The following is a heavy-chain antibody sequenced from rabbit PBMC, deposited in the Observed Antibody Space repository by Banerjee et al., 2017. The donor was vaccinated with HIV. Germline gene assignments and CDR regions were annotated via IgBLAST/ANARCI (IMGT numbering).Heavy chain of an antibody. V-gene: IGHV1S45*01. Sequence: QEQLKESGGDLVKPEGSLTLTCTASGFSFSSNYWICWVRQAPGKGLEWIGCIATGGSGSTYYASWAKGRFTISKASSTTVTLQMTSLTAADTATYFCARDLAGVTGWNFGLWGPGTLVTVS. J-gene: IGHJ4*01. D-gene: IGHD4-1*01. CDR3: ARDLAGVTGWNFGL. CDR1: GFSFSSNYW. CDR2: IATGGSGST.